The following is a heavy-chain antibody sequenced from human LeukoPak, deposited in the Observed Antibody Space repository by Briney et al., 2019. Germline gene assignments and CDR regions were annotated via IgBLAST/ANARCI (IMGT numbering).Heavy chain of an antibody. D-gene: IGHD6-19*01. CDR1: GYTSTVYF. V-gene: IGHV1-69*13. Sequence: ASVKVSCKASGYTSTVYFMHWVRQAPGQGLEWMGGIIPIFGTANYAQKFQGRVTITADGSTSTAYMELSSLRSEDTAVYYCAQVAGINWFDPWGQGTLVTVSS. CDR3: AQVAGINWFDP. CDR2: IIPIFGTA. J-gene: IGHJ5*02.